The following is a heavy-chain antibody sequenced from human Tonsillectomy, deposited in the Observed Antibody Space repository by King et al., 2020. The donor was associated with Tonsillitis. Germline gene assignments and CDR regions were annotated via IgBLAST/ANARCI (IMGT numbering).Heavy chain of an antibody. D-gene: IGHD2-8*01. CDR1: GYTFTSYY. Sequence: VQLVQSGAEVKKPGASVKVSCKASGYTFTSYYMHWVRQAPGQGLEWMGIINPSGGSTSYAQKFQGRVTMTRDTSTSTGYMELSSLRSEDTAVYYCARAGGIVLMVYAIFYWGQGTLVTVSS. V-gene: IGHV1-46*03. J-gene: IGHJ4*02. CDR3: ARAGGIVLMVYAIFY. CDR2: INPSGGST.